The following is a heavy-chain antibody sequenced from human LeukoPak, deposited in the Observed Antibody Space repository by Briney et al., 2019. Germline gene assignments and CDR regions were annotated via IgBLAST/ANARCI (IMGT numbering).Heavy chain of an antibody. D-gene: IGHD5-18*01. CDR3: ASLKYSYGLFYFDY. J-gene: IGHJ4*02. CDR2: IYPGDSDT. Sequence: GESLTISCKGSGYSFTSYWTGWVRQMPGKGLEWMGIIYPGDSDTTYSPSFQRQVTISADTSISTAYLQWSSLKASDTAMYYCASLKYSYGLFYFDYWGQGTLVTASS. V-gene: IGHV5-51*01. CDR1: GYSFTSYW.